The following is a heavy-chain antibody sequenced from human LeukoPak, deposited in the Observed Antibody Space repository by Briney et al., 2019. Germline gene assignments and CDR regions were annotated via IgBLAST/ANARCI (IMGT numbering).Heavy chain of an antibody. CDR1: GFTFSSYE. V-gene: IGHV3-48*03. J-gene: IGHJ6*03. Sequence: GGSLRLSCAASGFTFSSYEMNWVRQAPGKGLEWVSYISSSGSTIYYADSVKGRFTISRDNAKNSLYLQMNSLKTEDTAVYYCTRTTTPGRAYYYYYMDVWGKGTTVTVSS. CDR3: TRTTTPGRAYYYYYMDV. D-gene: IGHD4-17*01. CDR2: ISSSGSTI.